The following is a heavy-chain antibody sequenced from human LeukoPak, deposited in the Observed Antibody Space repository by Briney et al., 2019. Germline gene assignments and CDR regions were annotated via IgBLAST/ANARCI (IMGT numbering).Heavy chain of an antibody. D-gene: IGHD2-15*01. CDR2: IYYSGST. CDR1: GGSISSSSYY. CDR3: ARGLPAGFIVVVVAATRARFDP. Sequence: SETLSLTCTVSGGSISSSSYYWGWIRQPPGKGLEWIGSIYYSGSTYYNPSLKSRVTISVDTSKNQFSPKLSSVTVADTAVYYCARGLPAGFIVVVVAATRARFDPWGQGTLVTVSS. V-gene: IGHV4-39*01. J-gene: IGHJ5*02.